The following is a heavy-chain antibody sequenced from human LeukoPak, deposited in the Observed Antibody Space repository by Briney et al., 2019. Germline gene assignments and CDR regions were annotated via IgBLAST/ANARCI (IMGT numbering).Heavy chain of an antibody. D-gene: IGHD6-13*01. CDR2: IYTSGST. J-gene: IGHJ4*02. CDR1: GGSISSYY. Sequence: SETLSLTCTGSGGSISSYYWSWIRQPAGKGLEGIGRIYTSGSTNYNPSLKSRVTMSVDTYKNQFSLKLSSVTAADTAVYYCARDSSSWYYFDYWGQGTLVTVSS. CDR3: ARDSSSWYYFDY. V-gene: IGHV4-4*07.